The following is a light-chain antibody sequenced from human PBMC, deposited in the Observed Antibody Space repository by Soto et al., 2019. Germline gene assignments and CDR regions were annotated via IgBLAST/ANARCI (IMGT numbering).Light chain of an antibody. J-gene: IGLJ2*01. CDR2: TNN. Sequence: QSMLTQPPSASETPGQRVIISCSGSSSNIGSNYVYWYQQLPGTAPKLLIYTNNQRPSGVPDRFSGSKSGTSASLAISGLRSEDEADYYCAAWDDSLSGVVFGGGTKLTVL. CDR3: AAWDDSLSGVV. CDR1: SSNIGSNY. V-gene: IGLV1-47*01.